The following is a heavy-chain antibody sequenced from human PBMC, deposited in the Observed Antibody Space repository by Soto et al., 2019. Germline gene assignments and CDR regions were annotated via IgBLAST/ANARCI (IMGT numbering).Heavy chain of an antibody. V-gene: IGHV3-9*01. CDR1: GFTFDDYA. CDR3: AKDISYPVTTPAN. J-gene: IGHJ4*02. CDR2: ISWNSGSI. Sequence: EVQLVESGGGLVQPGRSLRLSCAASGFTFDDYAMHWVRQAPGKGLEWVSGISWNSGSIGYADSVKGRFTISRDNAKNSLYLQMNSLRAEDTALYYGAKDISYPVTTPANWGQGTLVTVSS. D-gene: IGHD4-17*01.